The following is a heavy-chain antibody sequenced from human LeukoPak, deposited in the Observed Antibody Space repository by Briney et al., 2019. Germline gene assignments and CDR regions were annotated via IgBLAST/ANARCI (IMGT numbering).Heavy chain of an antibody. J-gene: IGHJ5*02. V-gene: IGHV3-23*01. CDR3: AKDQRTYDFWSGYYPNWFDP. CDR1: GFTFSSYA. Sequence: PGGSLRLSCAASGFTFSSYAMGWVRQAPGKGLEWVSAISGSGGSTYYADSVKGRFTISRDNSKNTLYLQMNSLRAEDTAVYYCAKDQRTYDFWSGYYPNWFDPWGQGTLVTVSS. CDR2: ISGSGGST. D-gene: IGHD3-3*01.